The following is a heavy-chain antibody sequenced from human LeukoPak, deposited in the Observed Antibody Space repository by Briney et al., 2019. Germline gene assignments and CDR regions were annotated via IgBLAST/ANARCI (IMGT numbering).Heavy chain of an antibody. CDR2: FIPILGIA. CDR1: RGTFSSYA. V-gene: IGHV1-69*04. CDR3: ARDRSGYTAMVPGAFDI. Sequence: SVKLSCKVSRGTFSSYAISWVRQAPGPGGESMGRFIPILGIANYAQKFQGRVTITADKSANTAYMEVGSLSAEDTAVCYCARDRSGYTAMVPGAFDIWGQGTMVTVSS. D-gene: IGHD5-18*01. J-gene: IGHJ3*02.